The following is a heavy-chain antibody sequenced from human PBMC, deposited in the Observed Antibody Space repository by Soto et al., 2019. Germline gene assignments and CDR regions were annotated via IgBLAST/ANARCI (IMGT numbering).Heavy chain of an antibody. Sequence: QVQLQQWGAGLLKPSETLSLTCAVSGASLSGYYRSWIRQPPGKGLEWIGETNDSGSTSYNPSLKSRVTISVDTSKNQFSLKLTSMTAADTAVYYCAKRIGFCSGDGCYRGFDCWGQGTLVTVSS. J-gene: IGHJ4*02. D-gene: IGHD2-15*01. CDR2: TNDSGST. CDR1: GASLSGYY. CDR3: AKRIGFCSGDGCYRGFDC. V-gene: IGHV4-34*01.